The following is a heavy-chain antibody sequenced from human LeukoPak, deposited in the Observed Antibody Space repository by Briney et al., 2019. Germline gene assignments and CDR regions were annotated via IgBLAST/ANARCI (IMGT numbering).Heavy chain of an antibody. V-gene: IGHV3-7*01. CDR1: GFTFSSYW. J-gene: IGHJ4*02. D-gene: IGHD3-22*01. CDR3: ARIKAQYYHDSSGYYIDY. Sequence: GGSLRLSCAVSGFTFSSYWMSWVRQAPGEGLEWVANIKQDANEKYYVDSVKGRFTISRDNTKNSPYLQMNSLRAEDTAVYYCARIKAQYYHDSSGYYIDYWGQGTLVTVSS. CDR2: IKQDANEK.